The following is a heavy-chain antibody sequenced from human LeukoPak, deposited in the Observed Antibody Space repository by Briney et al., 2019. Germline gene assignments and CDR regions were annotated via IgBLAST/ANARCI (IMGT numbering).Heavy chain of an antibody. CDR3: ARVATIGSWFDP. J-gene: IGHJ5*02. V-gene: IGHV4-4*07. D-gene: IGHD5-12*01. CDR2: IYTSGST. Sequence: SETLSLTCTVSGGSISSYYWSWIRQPAGKGLEWIGRIYTSGSTNYNPSLKSRVTISVDTSKNQFSLKLSSVTAADMAVYYCARVATIGSWFDPWGQGTLVTVSS. CDR1: GGSISSYY.